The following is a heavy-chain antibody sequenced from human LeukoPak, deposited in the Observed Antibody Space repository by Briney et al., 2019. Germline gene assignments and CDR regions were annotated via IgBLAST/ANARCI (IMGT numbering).Heavy chain of an antibody. Sequence: QSGGSLRLSCVASRFMFNKYGMSWVRQAPGKGLEWVSVISGGGGRTYYGDSVKGRFTISRDNSKNTVYLQMNSLRAEDTAVYYCAKDVRDIVVLIDTYMYWGQGTLVTVSS. CDR3: AKDVRDIVVLIDTYMY. CDR2: ISGGGGRT. CDR1: RFMFNKYG. D-gene: IGHD2-21*01. V-gene: IGHV3-23*01. J-gene: IGHJ4*02.